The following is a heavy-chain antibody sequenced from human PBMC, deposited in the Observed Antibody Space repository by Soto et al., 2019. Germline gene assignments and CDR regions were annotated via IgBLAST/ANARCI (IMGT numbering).Heavy chain of an antibody. CDR1: GGSISDSSHY. D-gene: IGHD3-10*01. Sequence: SETLSLTCTVSGGSISDSSHYWAWIRQPPGKGLEWIATINYSGRTYYNPSLRSRVTISVDTSRDQFSLNLNSVTAADTAVYYCARHNYGSGSTYFDYWGQGTLVTVS. J-gene: IGHJ4*02. V-gene: IGHV4-39*01. CDR2: INYSGRT. CDR3: ARHNYGSGSTYFDY.